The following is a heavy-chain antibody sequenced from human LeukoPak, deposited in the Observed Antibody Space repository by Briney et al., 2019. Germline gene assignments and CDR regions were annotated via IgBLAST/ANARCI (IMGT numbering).Heavy chain of an antibody. J-gene: IGHJ4*02. CDR2: ISYDGDNYDGGNK. CDR3: AKDMNSWRDGSGLGNYFDY. V-gene: IGHV3-30*18. D-gene: IGHD6-19*01. CDR1: GFIFSTYG. Sequence: PGGSLRLSCAASGFIFSTYGMHWVRQAPGKGLEWVAVISYDGDNYDGGNKYYADSVKGRFTISRDNSKNTLYLQMNSLRADDTAVYYCAKDMNSWRDGSGLGNYFDYWGQGTLVTVSS.